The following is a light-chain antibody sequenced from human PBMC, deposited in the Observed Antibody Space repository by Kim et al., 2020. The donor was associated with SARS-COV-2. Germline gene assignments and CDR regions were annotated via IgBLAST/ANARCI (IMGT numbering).Light chain of an antibody. CDR3: QHRSNWPLT. Sequence: PGERATLSCRASQSISSYLAWYQQKPGQAPRLLIYDASKRATGIPARFSGSWSGTDFTLTISSLEPEDSAVYYCQHRSNWPLTFGGGTKVDIK. CDR2: DAS. CDR1: QSISSY. V-gene: IGKV3-11*01. J-gene: IGKJ4*01.